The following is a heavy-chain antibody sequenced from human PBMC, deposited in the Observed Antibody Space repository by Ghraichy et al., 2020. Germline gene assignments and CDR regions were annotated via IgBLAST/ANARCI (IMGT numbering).Heavy chain of an antibody. CDR1: GGSISSYY. CDR3: ARGGAFDF. CDR2: IYYTGST. J-gene: IGHJ3*01. V-gene: IGHV4-59*01. Sequence: SETLSLTCTVSGGSISSYYWSWVRQPPGKGLEWIAYIYYTGSTNYNPSLKSRVTISMDTSKNQFSLKLSSVTAADTAMYYCARGGAFDFWGQGTMVTVSS.